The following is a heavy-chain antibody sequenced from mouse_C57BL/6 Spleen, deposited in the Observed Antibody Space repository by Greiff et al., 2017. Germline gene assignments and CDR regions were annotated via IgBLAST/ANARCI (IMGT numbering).Heavy chain of an antibody. D-gene: IGHD2-5*01. CDR2: ISDGGSYT. Sequence: EVKLMESGGGLVKPGGSLKLSCAASGFTFSSYAMSWVRQTPEKRLEWVATISDGGSYTYYPDNVKGRFTISRDNAKNNLYLQMSHLKSEDTAMYYCAREESNYEIADWGQGTLVTVSA. CDR1: GFTFSSYA. J-gene: IGHJ3*01. V-gene: IGHV5-4*01. CDR3: AREESNYEIAD.